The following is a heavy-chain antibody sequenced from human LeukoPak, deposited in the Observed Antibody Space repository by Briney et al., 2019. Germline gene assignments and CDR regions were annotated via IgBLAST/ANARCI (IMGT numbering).Heavy chain of an antibody. J-gene: IGHJ4*02. V-gene: IGHV4-59*08. CDR1: GGSISSYY. Sequence: SETLSLTCTVSGGSISSYYWSWIRQPPGKGLEWIGYIYYSGSTNYNPSLKSRVTISVDTSKNQFSLKLSSVTAADTAVYYCARHQYEASGSGTIKYYFDYWGQGTLVTVSS. CDR2: IYYSGST. CDR3: ARHQYEASGSGTIKYYFDY. D-gene: IGHD3-10*01.